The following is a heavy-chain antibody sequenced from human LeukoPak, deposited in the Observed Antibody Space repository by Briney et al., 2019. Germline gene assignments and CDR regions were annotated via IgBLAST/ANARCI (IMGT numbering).Heavy chain of an antibody. CDR1: GGSVSSGGYS. CDR3: ARSDLSSGWYYFDY. CDR2: IYHGGST. J-gene: IGHJ4*02. D-gene: IGHD6-19*01. V-gene: IGHV4-30-2*01. Sequence: SQTLSLTCAVSGGSVSSGGYSWSWLRQPPGKGLEWIGYIYHGGSTYYNPSLKSRVTISVDRSKNQFSLKLRSVTAADTAVYYCARSDLSSGWYYFDYWGQGTLVTVFS.